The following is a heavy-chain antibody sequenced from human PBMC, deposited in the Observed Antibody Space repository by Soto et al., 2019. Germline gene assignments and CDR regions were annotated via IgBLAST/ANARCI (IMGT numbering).Heavy chain of an antibody. CDR1: GFTFSSYA. CDR3: ARRGSGSNYDY. CDR2: ISGSGDST. V-gene: IGHV3-23*01. J-gene: IGHJ4*02. Sequence: EVQLLESGGGLVQPGGSLRLSCAASGFTFSSYAMRWVRQAPVKGLEWVSAISGSGDSTYYADSVKGRFPISRDNSKNTLYRQMPSLRAEDTAVYYWARRGSGSNYDYWGQGTLVTVSS. D-gene: IGHD1-26*01.